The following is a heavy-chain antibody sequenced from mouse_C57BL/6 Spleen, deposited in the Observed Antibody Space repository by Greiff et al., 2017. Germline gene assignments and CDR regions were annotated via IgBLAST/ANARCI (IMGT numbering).Heavy chain of an antibody. J-gene: IGHJ1*03. CDR3: ESFYGSSLNWDFDD. V-gene: IGHV5-17*01. D-gene: IGHD1-1*01. Sequence: EVTLVESGGGFVKPGGSLTLSCAASGFTFSDYGMHWVRQAPEKGLEWVAYISSGSSTIYYADTVKGRFTISRDNAKNTLFLQMTSLRSEDTSMYYCESFYGSSLNWDFDDWGTGTTVTVSS. CDR1: GFTFSDYG. CDR2: ISSGSSTI.